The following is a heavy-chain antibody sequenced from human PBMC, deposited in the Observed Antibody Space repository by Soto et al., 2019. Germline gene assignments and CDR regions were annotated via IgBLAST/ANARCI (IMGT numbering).Heavy chain of an antibody. D-gene: IGHD2-15*01. CDR1: GFTFSSYW. CDR2: INSDGSST. CDR3: ARVYCSGGSCYRLDY. Sequence: EVQLVESGGGLVQPGRSLRLSCAASGFTFSSYWMHWVRQAPGKGLVWVSGINSDGSSTSYADSVKGRFTISRDNAKNTLYLQMNSLRAEDTAVYYCARVYCSGGSCYRLDYWGQGTLVTVSS. V-gene: IGHV3-74*01. J-gene: IGHJ4*02.